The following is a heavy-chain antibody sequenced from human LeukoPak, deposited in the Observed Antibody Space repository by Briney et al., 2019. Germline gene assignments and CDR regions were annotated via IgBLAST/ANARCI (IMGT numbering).Heavy chain of an antibody. CDR3: AIGGLIVDGEYYFDY. V-gene: IGHV3-15*01. Sequence: PGGSLRLSCAASGFTFSNAWMSWVRQAPGKGLEWVGRIKSKTDGGTTDYAAPVKGRFTISRDDSKNTLYLQMNSLRAEDTAVYYCAIGGLIVDGEYYFDYWGQGTLVTVSS. D-gene: IGHD1-26*01. CDR2: IKSKTDGGTT. J-gene: IGHJ4*02. CDR1: GFTFSNAW.